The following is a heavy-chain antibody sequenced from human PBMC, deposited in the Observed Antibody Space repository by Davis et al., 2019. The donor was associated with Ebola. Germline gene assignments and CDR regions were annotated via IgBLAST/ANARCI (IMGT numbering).Heavy chain of an antibody. CDR3: ARDYCDTSGYYYDTFDI. D-gene: IGHD3-22*01. V-gene: IGHV1-18*01. Sequence: AASVKVSCKASGYTFTSYGISWVRQAPGQGLEWMGWISAYNGNTNYAQKLQDRVTMTTDTSTTTAYMELRSLRSDDTALYYCARDYCDTSGYYYDTFDIWGQGTMVSVSS. CDR2: ISAYNGNT. J-gene: IGHJ3*02. CDR1: GYTFTSYG.